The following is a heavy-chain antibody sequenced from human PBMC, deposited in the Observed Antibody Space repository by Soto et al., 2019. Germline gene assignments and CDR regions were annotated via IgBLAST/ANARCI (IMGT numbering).Heavy chain of an antibody. CDR1: GYTFTGYY. CDR3: ARDLVTMVRGPTPNYGMDV. Sequence: EASVKVSCKASGYTFTGYYMHWVRQAPGQGLEWMGWINPNSGGTNYAQKFQGRVTMTRDTSISTAYMELSRLRSDDTAVYYCARDLVTMVRGPTPNYGMDVWGQGTTVTVSS. J-gene: IGHJ6*02. V-gene: IGHV1-2*02. CDR2: INPNSGGT. D-gene: IGHD3-10*01.